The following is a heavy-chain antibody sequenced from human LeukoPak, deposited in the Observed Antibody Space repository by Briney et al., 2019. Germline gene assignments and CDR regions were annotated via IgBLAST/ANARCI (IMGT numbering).Heavy chain of an antibody. V-gene: IGHV1-46*01. CDR3: ARLTGKKAFDI. D-gene: IGHD1-20*01. CDR1: GYTFTSYD. J-gene: IGHJ3*02. CDR2: INPSGGTT. Sequence: ASVSPSCKASGYTFTSYDIHWVRQAPGQGLECMGIINPSGGTTSYAQKFQGRVTMTRDASTSTVYMELSSLRSEDTAVYYCARLTGKKAFDIWGEGTMATASS.